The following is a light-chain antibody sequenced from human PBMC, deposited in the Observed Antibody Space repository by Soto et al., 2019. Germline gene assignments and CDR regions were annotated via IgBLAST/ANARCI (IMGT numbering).Light chain of an antibody. Sequence: QSALTPPASVSGSPGQSITISCTGISSDVGGYNYVSWYQQHPGKAPKLMIYNVSNRPSGVSNRFSGSKSGNTASLTISGLQAEDEGHYYCSSFTSTNTLLFGGGTQLTVL. J-gene: IGLJ2*01. CDR1: SSDVGGYNY. CDR3: SSFTSTNTLL. CDR2: NVS. V-gene: IGLV2-14*01.